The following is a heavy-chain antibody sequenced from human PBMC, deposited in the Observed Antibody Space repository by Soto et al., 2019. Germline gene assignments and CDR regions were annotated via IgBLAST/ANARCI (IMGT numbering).Heavy chain of an antibody. CDR2: IYHSGTT. D-gene: IGHD3-22*01. Sequence: SETLSLTCTVSGGSISSGGYYWSWIRQHPGKGLEWIGYIYHSGTTYYDSSLKTRVTISVDTSKNQFSLKLSSVTAADTAVYYCASQHYYDSSGYYVDYWGQGTLVTVSS. J-gene: IGHJ4*02. CDR3: ASQHYYDSSGYYVDY. CDR1: GGSISSGGYY. V-gene: IGHV4-31*03.